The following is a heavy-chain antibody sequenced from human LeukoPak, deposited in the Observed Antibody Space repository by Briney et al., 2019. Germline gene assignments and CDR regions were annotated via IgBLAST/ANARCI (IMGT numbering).Heavy chain of an antibody. CDR2: IRYDGSNK. Sequence: PGGSLRLSCAASGFTFSSYGMYWVRQAPGKGLEWVAFIRYDGSNKYYADSVKGRFTISRDNSKNTLYLQMNRLRAEDTAVYYCARPRIAVGMAPGDYFDYWGQGTLVTVSS. CDR3: ARPRIAVGMAPGDYFDY. V-gene: IGHV3-30*02. J-gene: IGHJ4*02. CDR1: GFTFSSYG. D-gene: IGHD6-19*01.